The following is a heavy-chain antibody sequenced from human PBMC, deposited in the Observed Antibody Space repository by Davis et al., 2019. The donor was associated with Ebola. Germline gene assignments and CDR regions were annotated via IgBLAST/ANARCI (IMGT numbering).Heavy chain of an antibody. D-gene: IGHD4-17*01. CDR2: ISVRSIT. J-gene: IGHJ5*02. V-gene: IGHV3-23*01. CDR1: GFIFSSYA. CDR3: AKVHPPTTVTTGGFDP. Sequence: GESLKISCPAPGFIFSSYAMSWVRQALGKGLEWVSSISVRSITYHADSVKGRFTISRDNSKNTLSLQMNSLRAEDTAVYYCAKVHPPTTVTTGGFDPWGQGTRVTVSS.